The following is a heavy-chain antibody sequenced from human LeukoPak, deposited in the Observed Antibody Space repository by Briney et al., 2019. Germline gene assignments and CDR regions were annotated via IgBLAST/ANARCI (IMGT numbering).Heavy chain of an antibody. CDR2: IYSDGRT. D-gene: IGHD6-19*01. Sequence: GGSLRLSCAASGLTVSTNHMNWVRQAPGQGLEWLSLIYSDGRTYYADSVKGRFTISRDNSKNTLYLQMNSLRAEETAVYYCTRRTITVPVIDYWGQGTLVTVSS. V-gene: IGHV3-53*01. J-gene: IGHJ4*02. CDR1: GLTVSTNH. CDR3: TRRTITVPVIDY.